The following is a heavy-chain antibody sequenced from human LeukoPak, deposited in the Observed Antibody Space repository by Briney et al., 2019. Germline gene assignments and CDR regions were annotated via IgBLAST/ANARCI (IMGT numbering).Heavy chain of an antibody. CDR2: ISSSGSTI. CDR1: GFTFSSYE. J-gene: IGHJ4*02. D-gene: IGHD2-8*01. CDR3: ARDTRMVYPRRDWTHFDY. Sequence: GGSLRLSCAASGFTFSSYEMNWVRQAPGKGLEWDSYISSSGSTIYYADSVKGRFTISRDNAKNSLYLQMNSLRAEDTAVYYCARDTRMVYPRRDWTHFDYWGQGTLVTVSS. V-gene: IGHV3-48*03.